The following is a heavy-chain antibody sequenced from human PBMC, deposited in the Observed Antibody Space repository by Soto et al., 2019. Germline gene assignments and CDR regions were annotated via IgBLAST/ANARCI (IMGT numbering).Heavy chain of an antibody. D-gene: IGHD3-10*01. Sequence: PSETLSLTCAVSGGSISSGGYSWSWIRQPPGKGLEWIGYIYHSGSTYYNPSLKSRVTISVDRSKNQFSLKLSSVTAADTAVYYCARSDYYGSGKHGNAFDIWGQGTMVTVSS. CDR3: ARSDYYGSGKHGNAFDI. CDR1: GGSISSGGYS. J-gene: IGHJ3*02. CDR2: IYHSGST. V-gene: IGHV4-30-2*01.